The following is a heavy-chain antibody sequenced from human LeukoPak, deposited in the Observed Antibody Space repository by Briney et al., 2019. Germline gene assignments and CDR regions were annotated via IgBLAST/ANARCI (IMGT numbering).Heavy chain of an antibody. V-gene: IGHV3-23*01. CDR3: AKNDDSSGYYLQKPYYFDY. Sequence: PGGSLRLSCAASGFTFSSYAMSWVRQAPGKGLEWVSAISGSGGSTYYADSGKGRFTISRDNSKNTLYLQMNSLRAEDTAVYYCAKNDDSSGYYLQKPYYFDYWGQGTLVTVSS. CDR1: GFTFSSYA. CDR2: ISGSGGST. J-gene: IGHJ4*02. D-gene: IGHD3-22*01.